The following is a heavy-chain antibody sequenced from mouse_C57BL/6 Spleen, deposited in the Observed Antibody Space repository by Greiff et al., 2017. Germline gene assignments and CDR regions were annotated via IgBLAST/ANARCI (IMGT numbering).Heavy chain of an antibody. D-gene: IGHD1-1*01. J-gene: IGHJ2*01. CDR1: GYTFTSYW. Sequence: QVQLKQPGAELVRPGPSVKLSCKASGYTFTSYWMHWVKQRPGQGLEWIGVIDPSDSYTNYNQKFKGKATLTVDTSSSTADMQLSSLTSEDSAVYYCARRAYGSRGYFDYWGHGTTLTVSS. V-gene: IGHV1-59*01. CDR3: ARRAYGSRGYFDY. CDR2: IDPSDSYT.